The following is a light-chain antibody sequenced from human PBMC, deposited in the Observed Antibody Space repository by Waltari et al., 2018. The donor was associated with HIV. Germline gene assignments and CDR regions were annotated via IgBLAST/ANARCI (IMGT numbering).Light chain of an antibody. CDR3: GTWDRTLGGGV. CDR1: SSNIGNDY. V-gene: IGLV1-51*01. CDR2: DNS. Sequence: QSVLTQPPSVSAAPGQKVTISCSRSSSNIGNDYVSWYQHVPGAAPRLLIYDNSKRPSGIPDRFSGSESGTSATLAITGLQTGDEDDYYCGTWDRTLGGGVFGGGTKLTVL. J-gene: IGLJ3*02.